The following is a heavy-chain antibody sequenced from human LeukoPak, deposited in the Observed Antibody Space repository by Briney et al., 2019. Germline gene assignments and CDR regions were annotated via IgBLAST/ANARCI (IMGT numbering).Heavy chain of an antibody. J-gene: IGHJ4*02. V-gene: IGHV3-74*01. CDR2: INSDGSST. CDR1: GFTFSSYW. Sequence: GGSLRLSCAASGFTFSSYWMHWVRQAPGKGLVWVSRINSDGSSTSYADSVKGRFTISRDNAKNTLYLQMNSLRAEDTAVYYCARAEIPPLYSSSSTLPDYWGQGTLVTVSS. D-gene: IGHD6-6*01. CDR3: ARAEIPPLYSSSSTLPDY.